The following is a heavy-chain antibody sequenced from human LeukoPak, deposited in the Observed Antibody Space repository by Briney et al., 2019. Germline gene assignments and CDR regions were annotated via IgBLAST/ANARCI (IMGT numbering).Heavy chain of an antibody. CDR3: ARDQHMHSGYDFPFLPWGY. Sequence: PGRSLRLSCAASGFTFSSYGIHWVRQAPGKGLEWVAIISYDGSNKYYADSVKGRFTISRDNSKNTLYLQMNSLRAEDTAVYYCARDQHMHSGYDFPFLPWGYWGQGTLVTVSS. CDR2: ISYDGSNK. J-gene: IGHJ4*02. V-gene: IGHV3-30*03. CDR1: GFTFSSYG. D-gene: IGHD5-12*01.